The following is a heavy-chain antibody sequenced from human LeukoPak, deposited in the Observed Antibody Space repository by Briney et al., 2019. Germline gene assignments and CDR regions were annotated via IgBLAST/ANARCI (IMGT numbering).Heavy chain of an antibody. CDR2: IYYSGST. CDR1: GGSLSSTNYY. Sequence: SETLSLTCTVSGGSLSSTNYYWGWIRQPPGKGLEWIGSIYYSGSTYYNPSLKSRVTLSVDTSKNQFSLRLNSVTAADTAMYYCAKSGGYGLIDYWGQGTLVTVSS. CDR3: AKSGGYGLIDY. J-gene: IGHJ4*02. V-gene: IGHV4-39*01. D-gene: IGHD1-26*01.